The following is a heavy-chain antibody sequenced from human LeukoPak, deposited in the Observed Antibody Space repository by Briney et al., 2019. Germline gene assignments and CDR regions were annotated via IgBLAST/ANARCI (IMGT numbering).Heavy chain of an antibody. CDR1: GFSISSSGYY. CDR2: ISYSGDT. Sequence: SETLSLTCAVSGFSISSSGYYWGWIRQPPGKGLEWIGSISYSGDTYYNASLKSRVTISGDTSKNQFSLKLSSVTAADTAVYYCAREEPPGYYGSGSDWTGYWGQGTLVTVSS. V-gene: IGHV4-39*07. J-gene: IGHJ4*02. D-gene: IGHD3-10*01. CDR3: AREEPPGYYGSGSDWTGY.